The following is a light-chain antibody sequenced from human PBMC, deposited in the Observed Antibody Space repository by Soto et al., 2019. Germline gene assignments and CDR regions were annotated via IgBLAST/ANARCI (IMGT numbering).Light chain of an antibody. Sequence: QSVLTQPASVSGSPGQSITISCPGTSSDVGDYNSVSGYQQPPGQAPKLMIYEVTNRPSGVSNRFSGSKYGNTASLTISGLQAEDEADYYCSSYTSSSTLSVVFGGGTKLTVL. CDR1: SSDVGDYNS. CDR2: EVT. CDR3: SSYTSSSTLSVV. J-gene: IGLJ2*01. V-gene: IGLV2-14*01.